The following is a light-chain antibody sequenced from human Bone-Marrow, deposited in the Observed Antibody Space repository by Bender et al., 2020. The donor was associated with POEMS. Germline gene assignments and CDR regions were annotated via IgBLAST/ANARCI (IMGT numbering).Light chain of an antibody. CDR1: SSDIGGYNY. J-gene: IGLJ3*02. Sequence: QSALTQPASVSGSPGQSITISCTGTSSDIGGYNYVSWYQQHPGKAPKLIIYEVTRRPSEVSNRFSGSKSGNTASLTISGLQPEDEADYYCCSYVTGNTWVFGGGTKLTVL. V-gene: IGLV2-14*01. CDR3: CSYVTGNTWV. CDR2: EVT.